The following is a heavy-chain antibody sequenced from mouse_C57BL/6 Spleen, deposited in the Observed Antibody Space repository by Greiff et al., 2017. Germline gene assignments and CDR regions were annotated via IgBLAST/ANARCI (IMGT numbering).Heavy chain of an antibody. CDR3: ARREYDYDGAWFAY. CDR1: GYTFTDYY. Sequence: VQLKESGPVLVKPGASVKMSCKASGYTFTDYYMNWVKQSHGKSLEWIGVINPYNGGTSYNQKFKGTATLTVDKSSSPAYMELNSLTSEDSAVYYCARREYDYDGAWFAYWGQGTLVTVSA. CDR2: INPYNGGT. D-gene: IGHD2-4*01. J-gene: IGHJ3*01. V-gene: IGHV1-19*01.